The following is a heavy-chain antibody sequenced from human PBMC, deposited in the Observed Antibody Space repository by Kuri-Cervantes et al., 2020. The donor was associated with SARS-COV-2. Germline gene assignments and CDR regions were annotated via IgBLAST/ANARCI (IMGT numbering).Heavy chain of an antibody. D-gene: IGHD3-16*01. Sequence: GESLRLSCAASGFTFSDYYMSWIRQAPGKGREWVSSISSSSSYIYYADSVKGRFTIYRDNAKNSLYLQMNSLRAEDTAVYYCARRKYGGLPGYYYYYMDVWGKGTTVTVSS. CDR2: ISSSSSYI. V-gene: IGHV3-11*06. CDR3: ARRKYGGLPGYYYYYMDV. J-gene: IGHJ6*03. CDR1: GFTFSDYY.